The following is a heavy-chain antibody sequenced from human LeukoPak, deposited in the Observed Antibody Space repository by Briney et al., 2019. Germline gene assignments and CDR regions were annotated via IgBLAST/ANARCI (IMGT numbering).Heavy chain of an antibody. CDR2: IKEDGSRK. J-gene: IGHJ4*02. CDR3: ARSGYS. V-gene: IGHV3-7*01. CDR1: GFTFNRYW. Sequence: HTGGSLRLSCAASGFTFNRYWMSWVRQAPGKGLEWVANIKEDGSRKEYVNSVKGRFTISRDNAKNSLYLQMDSLRAEDTAVYYCARSGYSWGQGTLVTVSS. D-gene: IGHD3-22*01.